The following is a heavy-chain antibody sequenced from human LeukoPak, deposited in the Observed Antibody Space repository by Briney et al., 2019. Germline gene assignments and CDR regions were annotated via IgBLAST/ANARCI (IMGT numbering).Heavy chain of an antibody. V-gene: IGHV3-74*01. CDR3: ARWFGELSPSFDY. J-gene: IGHJ4*02. Sequence: GGSLRLSCAASGFTFGSPWMHWVRQAPGKGLVWVSRINSDGSATAYADSVKGRFTISRDNSKNTLYLQMNSLRAEDTAVYYCARWFGELSPSFDYWGQGTLVTVSS. CDR2: INSDGSAT. CDR1: GFTFGSPW. D-gene: IGHD3-10*01.